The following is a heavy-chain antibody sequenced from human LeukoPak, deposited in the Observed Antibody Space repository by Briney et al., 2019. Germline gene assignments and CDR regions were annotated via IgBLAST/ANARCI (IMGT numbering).Heavy chain of an antibody. Sequence: SVKVSCTASGGTFSSYAISWVRQAPGQGLEWMGGIIPIFGTANYAQKFQGRVTITADESTSTAYMELSSLRSEDTAVYYCASSSGSYYLTSDYWGQGTLVTVSS. CDR1: GGTFSSYA. D-gene: IGHD1-26*01. V-gene: IGHV1-69*13. CDR3: ASSSGSYYLTSDY. J-gene: IGHJ4*02. CDR2: IIPIFGTA.